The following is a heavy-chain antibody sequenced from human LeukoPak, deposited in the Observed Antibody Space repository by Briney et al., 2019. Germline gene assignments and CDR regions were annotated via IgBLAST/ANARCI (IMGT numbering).Heavy chain of an antibody. CDR1: GYSISSGYY. Sequence: SETLSLTCTVSGYSISSGYYWGWIRQPPGKGLEWIGSIYHSGSTYYNPSLKSRVTISVDTSKNQFSLKLSSVTAADTAVYYCERGEHIAAAGTKYWGQGTLVTVSS. D-gene: IGHD6-13*01. J-gene: IGHJ4*02. CDR3: ERGEHIAAAGTKY. V-gene: IGHV4-38-2*02. CDR2: IYHSGST.